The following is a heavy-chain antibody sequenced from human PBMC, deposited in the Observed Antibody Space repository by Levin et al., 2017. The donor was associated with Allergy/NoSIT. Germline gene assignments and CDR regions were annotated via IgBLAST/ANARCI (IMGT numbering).Heavy chain of an antibody. J-gene: IGHJ3*02. CDR1: GDSINTYY. CDR3: ARDRRFSSSSGAFDI. CDR2: IFYSGST. V-gene: IGHV4-59*01. D-gene: IGHD6-6*01. Sequence: SQTLSLTCTVPGDSINTYYWSWIRQPPGKGLEWIGYIFYSGSTNYNPSLKSRITISVDTFKNQFSLRLSSVTAADTAVYYCARDRRFSSSSGAFDIWGQGTMVTVSS.